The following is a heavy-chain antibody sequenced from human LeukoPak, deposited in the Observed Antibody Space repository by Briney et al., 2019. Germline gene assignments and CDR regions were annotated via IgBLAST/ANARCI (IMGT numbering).Heavy chain of an antibody. CDR2: IYTSGST. Sequence: SETLSLTCTVSGGSISSYYWSGIRQPAGKGLEWIGRIYTSGSTNYNPSLKSRVTMSVDTSKNQFSLKLSSVTAADTAVYYCAREKAAAFYYMDVWGKGTTVTVSS. V-gene: IGHV4-4*07. CDR1: GGSISSYY. J-gene: IGHJ6*03. D-gene: IGHD6-13*01. CDR3: AREKAAAFYYMDV.